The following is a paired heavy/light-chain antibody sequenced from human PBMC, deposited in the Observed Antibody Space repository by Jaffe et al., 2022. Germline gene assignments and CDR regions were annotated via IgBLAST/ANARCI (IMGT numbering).Heavy chain of an antibody. CDR2: ISGRDGNT. CDR3: AKCIGAVVAVPFDY. J-gene: IGHJ4*02. D-gene: IGHD2-15*01. Sequence: DVQLLESGGGLVQPGGSLRLSCAASGFTFSTNGMSWVRQAPGKGLEWVSGISGRDGNTYYADSVKGRFTISRDNSKNTLYLQMNSLRGDDTAVYYCAKCIGAVVAVPFDYWGQGTLVTVSS. CDR1: GFTFSTNG. V-gene: IGHV3-23*01.
Light chain of an antibody. V-gene: IGKV1-27*01. CDR1: QAISNY. Sequence: DIQMTQSPSSLSASVGDRVTITCRASQAISNYLAWYQQKPGKVPKLLIYAASTLQSGVPSRFSGSGSGTDFTLTISSLQPEDVATYYCQKYKSAPLLDFGGGTKVEIK. CDR3: QKYKSAPLLD. J-gene: IGKJ4*01. CDR2: AAS.